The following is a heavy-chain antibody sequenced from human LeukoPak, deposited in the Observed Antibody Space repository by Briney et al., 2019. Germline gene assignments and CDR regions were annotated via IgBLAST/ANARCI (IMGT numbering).Heavy chain of an antibody. CDR2: ISRSGSTT. D-gene: IGHD1-26*01. CDR1: GFTFNSYA. CDR3: AKGSKGGTYSPLDY. J-gene: IGHJ4*02. Sequence: GGSLRLSCAASGFTFNSYAMTWVRQAPGKGLEWVSSISRSGSTTYYADSVKGRFTISRDNSKNTLYLDMNSLRADDTAVYSCAKGSKGGTYSPLDYWGQGTLVSVSS. V-gene: IGHV3-23*01.